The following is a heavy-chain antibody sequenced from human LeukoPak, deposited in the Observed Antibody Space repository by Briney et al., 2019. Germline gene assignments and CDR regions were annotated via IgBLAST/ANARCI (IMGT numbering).Heavy chain of an antibody. J-gene: IGHJ4*02. Sequence: TSETLSLTCAVSGGSINSDDWWSWVRQSPGKGLEWVANIKQDGSVKYYVDSVKGRFTISRDNAKNSLYLQMISLRAEDTAVYKCARIGYSSSSLDFWGRGTLVTVSS. CDR3: ARIGYSSSSLDF. V-gene: IGHV3-7*03. D-gene: IGHD6-6*01. CDR1: GGSINSDDW. CDR2: IKQDGSVK.